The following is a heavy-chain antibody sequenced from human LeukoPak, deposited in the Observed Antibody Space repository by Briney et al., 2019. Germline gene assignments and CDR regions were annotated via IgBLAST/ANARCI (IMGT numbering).Heavy chain of an antibody. D-gene: IGHD2-21*02. J-gene: IGHJ5*02. V-gene: IGHV1-18*01. CDR2: ISAYNGNT. CDR3: ARDPEQYCGGDCYSNWFDP. CDR1: GYTFTSYG. Sequence: ASAKVSCKASGYTFTSYGISWVRQAPGQGLEWMGWISAYNGNTNYAQKLQGRVTMTTDTSTSTAYMELRSLRSDDTAVYYCARDPEQYCGGDCYSNWFDPWGQGTLVTVSS.